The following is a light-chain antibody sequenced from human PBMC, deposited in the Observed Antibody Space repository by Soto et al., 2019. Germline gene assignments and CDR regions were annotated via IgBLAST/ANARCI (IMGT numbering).Light chain of an antibody. Sequence: DIQMTQSPSTLSASVGDRVTITCRASQSISSRLAWYQQKPGKAPKLLIYKASSLESGVQSRFSGSGSGTEFTLTISSLQPDDFATYYCQQYNSFPYTFGQGTKLEIK. V-gene: IGKV1-5*03. CDR2: KAS. CDR3: QQYNSFPYT. CDR1: QSISSR. J-gene: IGKJ2*01.